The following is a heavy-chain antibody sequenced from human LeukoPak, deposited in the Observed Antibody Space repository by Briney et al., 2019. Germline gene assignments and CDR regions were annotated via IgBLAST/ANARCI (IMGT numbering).Heavy chain of an antibody. CDR3: ASHRRYTTGSEEFDY. D-gene: IGHD2/OR15-2a*01. CDR1: GGSISSSDYY. Sequence: SETLSLTCTVSGGSISSSDYYGACIRQPPGKGLEWIGSIYYSGNTYYNPSLKSRVTISVDTSKNQFSLTLSSVTAADTAVYYCASHRRYTTGSEEFDYWGQGTLVTVSS. V-gene: IGHV4-39*01. CDR2: IYYSGNT. J-gene: IGHJ4*02.